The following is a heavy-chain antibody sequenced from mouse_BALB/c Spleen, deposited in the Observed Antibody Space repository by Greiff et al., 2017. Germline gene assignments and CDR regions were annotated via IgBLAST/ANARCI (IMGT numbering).Heavy chain of an antibody. D-gene: IGHD2-4*01. J-gene: IGHJ3*01. CDR3: ARDRDYDYGPWFAY. Sequence: DVKLVESGGGLVQPGGSLRLSCATSGFTFTDYYMSWVRQPPGKALEWLGFIRNKANGYTTEYSASVKGRFTISRDNSQSILYLQMNTLRAEDSATYYCARDRDYDYGPWFAYWGQGTLVTVSA. CDR2: IRNKANGYTT. V-gene: IGHV7-3*02. CDR1: GFTFTDYY.